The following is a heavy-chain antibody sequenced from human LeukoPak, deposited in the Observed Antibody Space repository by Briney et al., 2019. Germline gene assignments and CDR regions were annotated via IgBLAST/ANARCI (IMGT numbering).Heavy chain of an antibody. Sequence: PGGSLRLSCAASGFTFSSYWMGWVRQAPGKGLEWVANINQDGSEKYYVDSVEGRFTISRDNAQNSLCLQMNILRAEDTAVYHCARETSSGYSDHWGQGTLVTVSS. V-gene: IGHV3-7*05. J-gene: IGHJ4*02. CDR1: GFTFSSYW. D-gene: IGHD3-22*01. CDR3: ARETSSGYSDH. CDR2: INQDGSEK.